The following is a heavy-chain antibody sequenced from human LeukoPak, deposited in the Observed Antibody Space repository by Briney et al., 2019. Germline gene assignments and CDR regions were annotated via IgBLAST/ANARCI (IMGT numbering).Heavy chain of an antibody. CDR3: ARLLAAPYYINF. J-gene: IGHJ4*02. D-gene: IGHD6-25*01. CDR1: RYNFTNYW. CDR2: IYPGDSDT. V-gene: IGHV5-51*01. Sequence: GESLKISCKGSRYNFTNYWIVWVRQMPGKGLEWMGIIYPGDSDTRYSPSFQGRVTISADKSISTAYLQWNSLKASDTAMYYCARLLAAPYYINFWGQGTLVTVSS.